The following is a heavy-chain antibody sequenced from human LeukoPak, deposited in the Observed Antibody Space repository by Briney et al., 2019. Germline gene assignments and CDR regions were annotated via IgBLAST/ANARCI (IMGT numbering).Heavy chain of an antibody. V-gene: IGHV1-8*01. J-gene: IGHJ5*02. Sequence: ASVKVSCKASGYTFTSYDINWVRQATGQGLEWMGWMNPNSGNTGYAQKFQGRVTMTRDTSISTAYMELSRLRSDDTAVYYCARLGIVVVPAAMRHNWFDPWGQGTLVTVSS. CDR3: ARLGIVVVPAAMRHNWFDP. CDR1: GYTFTSYD. CDR2: MNPNSGNT. D-gene: IGHD2-2*03.